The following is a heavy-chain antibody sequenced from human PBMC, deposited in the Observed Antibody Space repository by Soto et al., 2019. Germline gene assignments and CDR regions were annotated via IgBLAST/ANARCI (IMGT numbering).Heavy chain of an antibody. CDR2: MWYDESKK. CDR1: GFTFNTYV. J-gene: IGHJ6*02. V-gene: IGHV3-30*02. D-gene: IGHD3-10*01. CDR3: AKDRSSGSPYYGMDF. Sequence: GGSLRLSCAASGFTFNTYVMHWVRQAPGKGLEWVALMWYDESKKYYGDSVRGRFTISRDNAKDSLYLQMNSLRPEDTAVYYCAKDRSSGSPYYGMDFWGQGTMVTVSS.